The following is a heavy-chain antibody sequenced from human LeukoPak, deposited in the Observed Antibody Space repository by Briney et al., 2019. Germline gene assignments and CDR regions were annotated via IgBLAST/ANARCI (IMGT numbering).Heavy chain of an antibody. V-gene: IGHV4-59*01. J-gene: IGHJ6*03. D-gene: IGHD4-17*01. CDR3: AREDFGDYGMYYCYYIDV. CDR1: GASISSFY. Sequence: SETLSLTCTVSGASISSFYWSWIRQPPGKGLEWVGYIYYDGSTNYNPSLKSRLTISVDMPKNQFSLKLNSVTAADTAVYYCAREDFGDYGMYYCYYIDVWGKGTTVTVSS. CDR2: IYYDGST.